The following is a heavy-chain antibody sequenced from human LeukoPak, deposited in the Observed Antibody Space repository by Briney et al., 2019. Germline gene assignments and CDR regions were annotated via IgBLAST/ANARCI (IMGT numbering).Heavy chain of an antibody. V-gene: IGHV3-7*05. CDR3: ARSNAFDI. CDR2: IKEDGSQK. Sequence: GGSLRLSCAASGFTFSDYWMSWVRQAPGKGLEWVANIKEDGSQKYYVDSVKGRFTISRDNAKNSLYLQMDSLRAEDTAVYYCARSNAFDIWGQGTMVTVSS. CDR1: GFTFSDYW. J-gene: IGHJ3*02.